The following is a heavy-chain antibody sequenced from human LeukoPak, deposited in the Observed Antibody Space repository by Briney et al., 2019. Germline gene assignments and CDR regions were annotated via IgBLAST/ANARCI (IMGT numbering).Heavy chain of an antibody. J-gene: IGHJ3*02. CDR2: ISYDGSNE. V-gene: IGHV3-30-3*02. Sequence: PGGSLRLSCATSGFTFSNYAMHWVRQAPGKGLEWVAVISYDGSNEYYADSVKGRFTISRDNSKNTLYLHMNSLRADDTAVYYCAKKRDAFDIWGQGTVVTVSS. CDR1: GFTFSNYA. D-gene: IGHD5-24*01. CDR3: AKKRDAFDI.